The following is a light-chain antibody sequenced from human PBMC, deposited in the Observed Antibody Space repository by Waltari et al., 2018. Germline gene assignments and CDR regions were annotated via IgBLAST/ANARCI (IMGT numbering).Light chain of an antibody. Sequence: SYELTQPSSVSVSPGQTARITCSGDVLAKKYARWFQQKPGQAPVLVIYKDSERPSGIPERFSGSSSGTTVTLTIIGAQVEDEADYYCYSAADNNLWVFGGGTKLTVL. CDR3: YSAADNNLWV. CDR1: VLAKKY. CDR2: KDS. J-gene: IGLJ3*02. V-gene: IGLV3-27*01.